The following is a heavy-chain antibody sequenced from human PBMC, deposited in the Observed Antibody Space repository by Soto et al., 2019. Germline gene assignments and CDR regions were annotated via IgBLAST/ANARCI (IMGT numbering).Heavy chain of an antibody. D-gene: IGHD5-12*01. CDR2: ISYGGTT. CDR3: ARHRTTSAYEAIDY. V-gene: IGHV4-39*01. J-gene: IGHJ4*02. Sequence: PSETLSLTCTVSGGSISSGSYYWGWIRQPPGKGLEWIGSISYGGTTYYNPSLKSRVTISVDTSNNQFSLILSSLTAADTALFYCARHRTTSAYEAIDYWGQGSLVTVSS. CDR1: GGSISSGSYY.